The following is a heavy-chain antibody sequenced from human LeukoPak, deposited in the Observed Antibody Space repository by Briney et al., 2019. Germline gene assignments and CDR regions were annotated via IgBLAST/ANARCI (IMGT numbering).Heavy chain of an antibody. V-gene: IGHV3-53*01. D-gene: IGHD6-13*01. CDR2: ISSGGNT. Sequence: GGSLRLSCAASGFTVSSSYMTRVRQAPGKGLEWVSFISSGGNTHYADSVKGRFTISRDNSNNTLYLQMNSLRAEDTAVYYCARGLPAAASTFDYWGQGTLVTVSS. CDR1: GFTVSSSY. J-gene: IGHJ4*02. CDR3: ARGLPAAASTFDY.